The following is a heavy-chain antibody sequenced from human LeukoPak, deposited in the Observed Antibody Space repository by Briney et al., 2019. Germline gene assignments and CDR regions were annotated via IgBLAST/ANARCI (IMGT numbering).Heavy chain of an antibody. Sequence: PSETLSLTCTVSGGSISRSSYYWDWIRQPPGKGLEWIGSIYYSGSTYYNPSLKSRVTISVDTSKNQFSLKLSSVTAADTAVYYCARPGSYSLRAFDIWGQGTMVSVSS. CDR3: ARPGSYSLRAFDI. V-gene: IGHV4-39*01. J-gene: IGHJ3*02. CDR1: GGSISRSSYY. CDR2: IYYSGST. D-gene: IGHD1-26*01.